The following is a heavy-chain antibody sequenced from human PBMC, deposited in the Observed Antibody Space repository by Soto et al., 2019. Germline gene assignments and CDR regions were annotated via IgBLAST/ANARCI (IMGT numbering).Heavy chain of an antibody. Sequence: SVKVSCKASGGTFSSYAISWVRQAPGQGLEWMGGIIPIFGTANYAQKFQGRVTITADESTSTAYMELSSLRSEDTAVYYCARLLGYCSGGSCYRLPWFDPWGQGTLVTVSS. CDR1: GGTFSSYA. V-gene: IGHV1-69*13. CDR3: ARLLGYCSGGSCYRLPWFDP. J-gene: IGHJ5*02. CDR2: IIPIFGTA. D-gene: IGHD2-15*01.